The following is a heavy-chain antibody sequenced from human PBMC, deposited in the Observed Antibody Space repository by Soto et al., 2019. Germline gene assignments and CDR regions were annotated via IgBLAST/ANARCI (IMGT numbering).Heavy chain of an antibody. V-gene: IGHV3-23*01. CDR3: AKALDGIDDYFYAMGV. CDR1: GFTFGSHA. J-gene: IGHJ6*02. D-gene: IGHD1-1*01. CDR2: ISGRGDST. Sequence: GWSLRLSCTVSGFTFGSHAMTWVRQAPGKGLEWISAISGRGDSTYYADAVKGRFTISRDNSKNTLYLQMNSLRFDDTAVYYCAKALDGIDDYFYAMGVWGQGTTVTVSS.